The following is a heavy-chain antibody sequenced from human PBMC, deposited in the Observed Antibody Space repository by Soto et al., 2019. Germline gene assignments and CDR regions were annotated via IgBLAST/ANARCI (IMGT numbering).Heavy chain of an antibody. CDR2: VYYTGRT. Sequence: SETLSLTCAVSGGSISGSYWWCWLQSPRKKVVGSGWVYYTGRTNYNPPLKSRVTTSLDTSKNQFSLKVRSVTAEDTAVYYCARGGGDDVRSREAPIIDAWGKGTTVTVPS. CDR3: ARGGGDDVRSREAPIIDA. D-gene: IGHD3-3*01. V-gene: IGHV4-61*01. CDR1: GGSISGSYW. J-gene: IGHJ6*04.